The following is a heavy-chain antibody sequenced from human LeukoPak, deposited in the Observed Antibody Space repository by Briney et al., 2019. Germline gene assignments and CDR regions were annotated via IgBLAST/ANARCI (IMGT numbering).Heavy chain of an antibody. CDR3: ARQTPGIAVAGREAFDI. Sequence: ASVKVSCKASGYTFTSYYMHWVRQAPGQGLECMGIINPSGGSTSYAQKFQGRVTMTRDMSTSTVYMELSSLRSEDTAVYYCARQTPGIAVAGREAFDIWGQGTMVTVSS. D-gene: IGHD6-19*01. J-gene: IGHJ3*02. CDR1: GYTFTSYY. V-gene: IGHV1-46*01. CDR2: INPSGGST.